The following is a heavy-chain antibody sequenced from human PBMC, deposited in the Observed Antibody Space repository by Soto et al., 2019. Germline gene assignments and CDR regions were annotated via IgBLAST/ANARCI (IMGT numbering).Heavy chain of an antibody. Sequence: QVQLQESGPGLVKPSETLSLTCTVSGGSVSSGSYYWSWIRQPPGKGLEWIGYIYYSGSTNYNPSPMRRVPISVDTSKTQFSLKLSSVPAADTAVYYCARLLPDDRSGYVGFDSWGQGTLVTVSS. J-gene: IGHJ4*02. CDR1: GGSVSSGSYY. CDR3: ARLLPDDRSGYVGFDS. D-gene: IGHD3-22*01. CDR2: IYYSGST. V-gene: IGHV4-61*01.